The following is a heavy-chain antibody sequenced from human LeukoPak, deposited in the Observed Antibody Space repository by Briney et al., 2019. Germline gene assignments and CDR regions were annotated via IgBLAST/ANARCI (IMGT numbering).Heavy chain of an antibody. CDR2: IYYSGST. CDR1: GGSIGSSSYY. D-gene: IGHD2-15*01. V-gene: IGHV4-39*07. J-gene: IGHJ6*03. Sequence: SETLSLTCTVSGGSIGSSSYYWGWIRQPPGKGLNWIGSIYYSGSTYYNPSLKSRVTISVDTSRDQFSLKLSSVTAADTAVYYCAREDARGYCSGGSCQDLYYMDVWGKGTTVTISS. CDR3: AREDARGYCSGGSCQDLYYMDV.